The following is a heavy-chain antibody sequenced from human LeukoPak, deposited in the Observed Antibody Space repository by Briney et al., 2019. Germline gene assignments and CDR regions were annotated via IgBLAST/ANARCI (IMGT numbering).Heavy chain of an antibody. Sequence: SETLSLTCTVSGGSISSGDYYWSWIRQPPGKGLEWIGYIYYSGSTYYNPSLKSRVTMSVDTSKNQFSLKLSSVTAADTAVYYCARSSNYYDSSGYYYVFDYWGQGTLVTVSS. CDR3: ARSSNYYDSSGYYYVFDY. CDR2: IYYSGST. J-gene: IGHJ4*02. D-gene: IGHD3-22*01. V-gene: IGHV4-30-4*01. CDR1: GGSISSGDYY.